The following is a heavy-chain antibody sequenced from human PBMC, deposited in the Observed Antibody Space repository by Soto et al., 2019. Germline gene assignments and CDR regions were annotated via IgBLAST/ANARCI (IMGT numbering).Heavy chain of an antibody. Sequence: GGSLRLSCAASGFTFSDYYMSWIRQAPGKGLEWVSYISSSSSYTNYADSVKGRFTISRDNAKNSLYLQMNSLRAEDTAVYYCARVGEYYYDSSGYYYYPKDYWGQGTLVTVSS. J-gene: IGHJ4*02. V-gene: IGHV3-11*06. D-gene: IGHD3-22*01. CDR1: GFTFSDYY. CDR3: ARVGEYYYDSSGYYYYPKDY. CDR2: ISSSSSYT.